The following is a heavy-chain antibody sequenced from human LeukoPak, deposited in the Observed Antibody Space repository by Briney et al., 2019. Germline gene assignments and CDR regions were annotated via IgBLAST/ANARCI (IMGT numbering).Heavy chain of an antibody. CDR2: IIPILGIA. CDR1: GGTFSSYA. V-gene: IGHV1-69*04. Sequence: ASVTVSCKASGGTFSSYAISWVRQAPGQGLEWMERIIPILGIANYAQKFQGRVTITADKSTSTAYMELSSLRSEDTAVYYCARYSEMATYLDYWGQGTLVTVSS. J-gene: IGHJ4*02. D-gene: IGHD5-24*01. CDR3: ARYSEMATYLDY.